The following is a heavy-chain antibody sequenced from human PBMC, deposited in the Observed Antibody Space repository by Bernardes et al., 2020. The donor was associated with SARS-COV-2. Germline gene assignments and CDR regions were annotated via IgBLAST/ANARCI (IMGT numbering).Heavy chain of an antibody. CDR2: INPNSGGT. CDR1: GYTFTGYY. V-gene: IGHV1-2*02. Sequence: ASVKVSCKASGYTFTGYYIHWVRQAPGQGLEWMGWINPNSGGTIYAQKFQGRVTMTRDTSISTAYMELGRLRSDDTAVYYCALPPTNYDRYGMDVWGQGTTVTVSS. D-gene: IGHD3-22*01. J-gene: IGHJ6*02. CDR3: ALPPTNYDRYGMDV.